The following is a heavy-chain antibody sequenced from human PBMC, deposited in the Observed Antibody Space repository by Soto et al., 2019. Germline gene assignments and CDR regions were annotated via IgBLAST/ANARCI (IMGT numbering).Heavy chain of an antibody. Sequence: SETLSLTCTVSGGSISSSSYYWGWIRQPPGKGLEWIGSIYYSGSTYYNPSLKSRVTISVDTSKNQFSLKLSSVTAADTDVYYCANIAVAGYYFDYWGQGTLVTVSS. J-gene: IGHJ4*02. CDR3: ANIAVAGYYFDY. D-gene: IGHD6-19*01. CDR1: GGSISSSSYY. CDR2: IYYSGST. V-gene: IGHV4-39*01.